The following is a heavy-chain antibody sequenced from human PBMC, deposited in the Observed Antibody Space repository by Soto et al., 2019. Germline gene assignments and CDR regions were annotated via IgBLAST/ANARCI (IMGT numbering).Heavy chain of an antibody. CDR1: GFTDSSNY. D-gene: IGHD1-26*01. J-gene: IGHJ6*02. V-gene: IGHV3-66*01. Sequence: PAGSLRLSCAASGFTDSSNYMIWVRQTPGKGLEWVSVIYSGGSTYYADSVKGRFTMSRDNSKNTLYLQMNSLRAEDTAVYYCARDSRGIVGATTDYYGMDVWGQGTTVTVSS. CDR2: IYSGGST. CDR3: ARDSRGIVGATTDYYGMDV.